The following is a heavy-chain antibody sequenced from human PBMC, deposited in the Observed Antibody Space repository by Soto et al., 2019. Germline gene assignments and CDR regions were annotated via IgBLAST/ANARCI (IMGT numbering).Heavy chain of an antibody. CDR2: IYYSGST. Sequence: TLSLTCTVSGDSISSSFYYWGWIRQPPGKGLEWIGSIYYSGSTYYNPSLKSRVTISVDTSKNQFSLRLSSVTAADTAVYFCARHPRSAGDPRYLDYWRQGTLVTVSS. CDR1: GDSISSSFYY. D-gene: IGHD7-27*01. CDR3: ARHPRSAGDPRYLDY. J-gene: IGHJ4*02. V-gene: IGHV4-39*01.